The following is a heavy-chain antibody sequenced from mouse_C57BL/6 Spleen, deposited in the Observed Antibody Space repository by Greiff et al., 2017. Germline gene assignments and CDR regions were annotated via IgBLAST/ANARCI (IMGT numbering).Heavy chain of an antibody. CDR1: GYTFTSYW. CDR2: IHPNSGST. D-gene: IGHD4-1*01. J-gene: IGHJ2*01. V-gene: IGHV1-64*01. CDR3: ARNNWDGTVFDY. Sequence: VQLQQSGAELVKPGASVKLSCKASGYTFTSYWMHWVKQRPGQGLEWIGMIHPNSGSTNYNEKFKSKATLTVDKSSSTAYMQLSSLTSEDSAVYYCARNNWDGTVFDYWGQGTTLTVSS.